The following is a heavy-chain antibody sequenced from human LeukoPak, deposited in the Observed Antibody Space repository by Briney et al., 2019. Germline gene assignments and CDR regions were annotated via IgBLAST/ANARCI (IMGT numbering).Heavy chain of an antibody. Sequence: ASVKVSCKASGYTFTSYDVNWVRQATGQGLEWMGWMNPNSGNTGYAQKFQGRVTITRNTSISTAYMELSSLRSEDTAVYCCARGNTVTTFYWFDPWGQGTLVTVSS. CDR2: MNPNSGNT. CDR3: ARGNTVTTFYWFDP. V-gene: IGHV1-8*03. D-gene: IGHD4-11*01. J-gene: IGHJ5*02. CDR1: GYTFTSYD.